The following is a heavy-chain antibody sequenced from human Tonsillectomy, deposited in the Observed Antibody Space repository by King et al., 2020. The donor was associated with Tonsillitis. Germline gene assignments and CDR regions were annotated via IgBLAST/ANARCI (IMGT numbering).Heavy chain of an antibody. CDR3: ARLVSGGYAQIDY. CDR2: IYPGDSET. Sequence: VQLVQSGSEVKKPGESLKISCKGSGYNFNYYWIAWVRQMPGKGLEYMWIIYPGDSETRYSPSFQGQVAISADKSLRPAYLQWSSLEASDNAMYYCARLVSGGYAQIDYWGQGTLVAVSS. CDR1: GYNFNYYW. J-gene: IGHJ4*02. V-gene: IGHV5-51*03. D-gene: IGHD5-12*01.